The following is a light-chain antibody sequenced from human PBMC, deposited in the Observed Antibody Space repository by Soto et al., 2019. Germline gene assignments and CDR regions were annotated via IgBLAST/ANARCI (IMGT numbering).Light chain of an antibody. CDR1: QNINTW. Sequence: DIQMTQSPSTLSASVGDRVTITCRASQNINTWLAWYQQKPGKAPYLLIYKASNLQSGVPSRFSGSASGTEFTLTISSLQPDDIATYYCQQYETYPLTLGGGTKVEI. CDR3: QQYETYPLT. CDR2: KAS. J-gene: IGKJ4*01. V-gene: IGKV1-5*03.